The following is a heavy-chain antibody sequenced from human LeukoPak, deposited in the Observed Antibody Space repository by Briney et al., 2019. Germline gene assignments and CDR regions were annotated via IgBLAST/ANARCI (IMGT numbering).Heavy chain of an antibody. D-gene: IGHD5-24*01. V-gene: IGHV1-69*05. Sequence: SVKVSSKASGGTFSSYAISWVRQAPGQGLGWMGRIIPIFGTANYAQKFQGRVTMTRNTSISTAYMELSSLRSEDTAVYYCARGRRWLQLFSYYFDYWGQGTLVTVSS. J-gene: IGHJ4*02. CDR3: ARGRRWLQLFSYYFDY. CDR2: IIPIFGTA. CDR1: GGTFSSYA.